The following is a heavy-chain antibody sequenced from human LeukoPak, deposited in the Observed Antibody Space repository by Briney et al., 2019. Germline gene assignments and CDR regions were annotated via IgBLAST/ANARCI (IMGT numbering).Heavy chain of an antibody. Sequence: SQTLSLTCTVSGGSISSGSYYWSWIRQPAGKGLEWIGRICTSGSTNYNPSLKSRVTISVDTSKNQFSLKLSSVTAADTAVYYCARDTAVAGTWWYFDLWGRGTLVTVSS. J-gene: IGHJ2*01. CDR3: ARDTAVAGTWWYFDL. CDR1: GGSISSGSYY. CDR2: ICTSGST. D-gene: IGHD6-19*01. V-gene: IGHV4-61*02.